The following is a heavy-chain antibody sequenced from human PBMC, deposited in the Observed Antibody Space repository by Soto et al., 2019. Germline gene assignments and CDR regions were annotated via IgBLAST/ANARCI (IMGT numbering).Heavy chain of an antibody. CDR1: GGSISSYY. CDR2: INPSGST. Sequence: SETLSLTCTVSGGSISSYYWSWIRQSAGKRLEWIGRINPSGSTNYNPSLKSRVTMSLDTSKNQLSLRLSSVTAADTAVYYCATDTYRGYKYDYWGQGTLVTVSS. D-gene: IGHD5-18*01. V-gene: IGHV4-4*07. J-gene: IGHJ4*02. CDR3: ATDTYRGYKYDY.